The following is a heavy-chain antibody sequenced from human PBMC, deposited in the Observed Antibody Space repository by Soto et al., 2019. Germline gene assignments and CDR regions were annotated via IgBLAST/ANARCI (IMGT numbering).Heavy chain of an antibody. J-gene: IGHJ4*01. Sequence: SETLSLTCAVYGGSFSGYYWSWIRQPPGKGLQWIGDINHSGSTNYNPSLKSRVTISVDTSKNQFSLKLRSVTAADTAVYFCARLGGYYQAFDQWGQGALVTVSS. CDR2: INHSGST. D-gene: IGHD3-22*01. V-gene: IGHV4-34*01. CDR3: ARLGGYYQAFDQ. CDR1: GGSFSGYY.